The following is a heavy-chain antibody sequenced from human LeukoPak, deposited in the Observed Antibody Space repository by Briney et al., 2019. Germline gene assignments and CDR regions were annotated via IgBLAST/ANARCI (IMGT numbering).Heavy chain of an antibody. Sequence: ASVKVSCKASGYPFITYGINWVRQAPGQGLEWMGWISTYNGDTNYAQKFQGRVIMTTDTSTRTAYIELRSLTSDDTASYYCAREWWGYDVLTGDNWFDPWGQGTLVTVSS. V-gene: IGHV1-18*01. D-gene: IGHD3-9*01. CDR1: GYPFITYG. CDR3: AREWWGYDVLTGDNWFDP. J-gene: IGHJ5*02. CDR2: ISTYNGDT.